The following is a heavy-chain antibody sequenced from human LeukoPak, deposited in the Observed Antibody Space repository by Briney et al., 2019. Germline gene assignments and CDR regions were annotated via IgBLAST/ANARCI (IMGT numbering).Heavy chain of an antibody. J-gene: IGHJ4*02. CDR1: GFTFSNYP. Sequence: GGSLRLSCEASGFTFSNYPMSWVRQAPGRGLEWVSVISESGDVTHYADAMKGRFTISRDNAKNTLNLQMNSLRVEDTAVYYCARDGRPLDYWGQGTLVTVSS. CDR3: ARDGRPLDY. CDR2: ISESGDVT. V-gene: IGHV3-23*01.